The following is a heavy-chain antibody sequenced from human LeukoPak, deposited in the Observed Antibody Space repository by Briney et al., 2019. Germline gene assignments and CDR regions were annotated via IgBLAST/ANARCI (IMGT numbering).Heavy chain of an antibody. J-gene: IGHJ3*02. CDR1: GGTFSSYA. CDR2: IIPIFGTA. Sequence: GASVKVSCKASGGTFSSYAISWVRQAPGQGLEWMGGIIPIFGTANYAQKFQGRVTITADESTSTAYMELSSLRSEDTAVYYCARDHVRFIRRRNNVFDIWGQGTMVTVSS. CDR3: ARDHVRFIRRRNNVFDI. V-gene: IGHV1-69*13. D-gene: IGHD1-14*01.